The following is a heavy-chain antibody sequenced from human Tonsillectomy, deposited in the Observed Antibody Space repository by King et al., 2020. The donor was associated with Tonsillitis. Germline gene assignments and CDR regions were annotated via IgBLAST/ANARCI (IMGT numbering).Heavy chain of an antibody. D-gene: IGHD2-8*01. CDR3: ARDRFCTNGVCYMGNFDY. CDR2: TNHRGST. CDR1: GGSFSGYY. J-gene: IGHJ4*02. V-gene: IGHV4-34*01. Sequence: VQLQQWGAGLLKPSETLSLTCAVSGGSFSGYYWTWIRQPPGKGLEWIGATNHRGSTTDNPSLKSRVTISVDTTNNQFSLRLTSVTAADSAVYYCARDRFCTNGVCYMGNFDYWAQGTLVTVSS.